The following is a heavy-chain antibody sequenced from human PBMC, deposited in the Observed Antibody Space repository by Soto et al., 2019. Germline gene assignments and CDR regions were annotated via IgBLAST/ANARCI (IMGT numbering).Heavy chain of an antibody. Sequence: QITLKESGPTLVKATQTLTLTCTCSGFSVNTGGVSVGWLRQPPGKALEWPALIYWDDDRRYTPSLESRLTITRDTSKNQVVLTMTNMYPVDTGTYYCVRRGGYCVGPSCAYYYHMDGWGTGITVSVSS. CDR1: GFSVNTGGVS. J-gene: IGHJ6*03. V-gene: IGHV2-5*02. CDR3: VRRGGYCVGPSCAYYYHMDG. D-gene: IGHD2-21*01. CDR2: IYWDDDR.